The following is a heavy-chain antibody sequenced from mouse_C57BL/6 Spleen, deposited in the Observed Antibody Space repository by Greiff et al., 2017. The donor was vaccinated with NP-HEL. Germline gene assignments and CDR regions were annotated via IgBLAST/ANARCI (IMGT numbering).Heavy chain of an antibody. J-gene: IGHJ4*01. D-gene: IGHD2-2*01. CDR2: IWSDGST. Sequence: QVQLKESGPGLVAPSQSLSITCTVSGFSLTSSGVHWVRQPPGKGLEWLVVIWSDGSTTYNSALKSRLSISKDNSKSQVFLKMNSLQTDDTAMYYCARHLGYHYAMDYWGQGTSVTVSS. CDR3: ARHLGYHYAMDY. V-gene: IGHV2-6-1*01. CDR1: GFSLTSSG.